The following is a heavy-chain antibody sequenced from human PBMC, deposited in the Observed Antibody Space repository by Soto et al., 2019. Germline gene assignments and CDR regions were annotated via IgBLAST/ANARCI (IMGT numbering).Heavy chain of an antibody. V-gene: IGHV4-39*01. D-gene: IGHD3-10*01. CDR1: GGSISSSSYY. CDR2: IYYSGST. CDR3: ARHVPPRTMVRGVIYYFDY. Sequence: PSETLSLTSTVSGGSISSSSYYWGWIRQPPGKGLEWIGSIYYSGSTYYNPSLKSRVTISVDTSKNQFSLKLSSVTAADTAVYYCARHVPPRTMVRGVIYYFDYWGQGTLVTVSS. J-gene: IGHJ4*02.